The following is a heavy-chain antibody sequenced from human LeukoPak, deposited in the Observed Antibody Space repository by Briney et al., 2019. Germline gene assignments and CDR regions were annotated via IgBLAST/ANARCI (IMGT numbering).Heavy chain of an antibody. J-gene: IGHJ4*02. V-gene: IGHV3-48*04. CDR1: GFTFNKYS. CDR3: AREARFGELSLNY. CDR2: ISSSSSTI. Sequence: GGSLRLSCAASGFTFNKYSMNWVRQAPGKGLEWVSYISSSSSTIYYADSVKGRFTISRDNARNSLYLQMNSLRVEDTAVYYCAREARFGELSLNYWGQGTLVTVSS. D-gene: IGHD3-10*01.